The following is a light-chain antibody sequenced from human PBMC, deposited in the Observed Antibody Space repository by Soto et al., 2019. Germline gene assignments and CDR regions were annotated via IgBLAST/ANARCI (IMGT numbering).Light chain of an antibody. CDR3: QQLSAYPIP. V-gene: IGKV1-9*01. CDR1: RDISSY. J-gene: IGKJ5*01. Sequence: DIQLTQSPSFLSASVGDRVTFICRASRDISSYLAWYQQKPGKAPKLLLYAASTLQAGVPSRFSGSGSGTEFTLTISSLQPEDFASFYCQQLSAYPIPCGPGTRLEI. CDR2: AAS.